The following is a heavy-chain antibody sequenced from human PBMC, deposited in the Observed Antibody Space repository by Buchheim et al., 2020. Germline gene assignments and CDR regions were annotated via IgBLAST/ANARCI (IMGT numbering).Heavy chain of an antibody. V-gene: IGHV3-74*01. CDR1: GFPFSIYW. CDR3: VRDMYGSGDY. CDR2: INREGTTT. J-gene: IGHJ4*02. Sequence: EVQLVESGGGLVQPGGSLRLSCSAPGFPFSIYWMHWVRQAPGKGLAWVSHINREGTTTNYADSVRGRFTISRDNGKKPMYLQMNNLRAEDTAVYYCVRDMYGSGDYWGQGTL. D-gene: IGHD3-10*01.